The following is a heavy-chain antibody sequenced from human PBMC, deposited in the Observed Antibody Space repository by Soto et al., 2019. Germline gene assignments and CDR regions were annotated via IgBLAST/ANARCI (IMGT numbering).Heavy chain of an antibody. V-gene: IGHV5-51*01. CDR1: GYSFTSYW. D-gene: IGHD3-16*01. CDR2: IYPGDSDT. CDR3: ARQTFSMLYYYGMDV. J-gene: IGHJ6*02. Sequence: GESLKISCKGSGYSFTSYWIGWVRQMPGKGLEWMGIIYPGDSDTRYSPSFQGQVTISADKSISTAYLQWSSLKASDTATYYCARQTFSMLYYYGMDVWGQGTTVTVSS.